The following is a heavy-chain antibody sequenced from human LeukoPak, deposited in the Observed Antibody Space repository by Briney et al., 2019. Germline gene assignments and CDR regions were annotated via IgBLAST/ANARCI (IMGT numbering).Heavy chain of an antibody. V-gene: IGHV1-8*03. CDR2: MNPNSGNT. CDR1: GYTFTSYD. CDR3: ARSPPTYYDFWSGYYYFDY. D-gene: IGHD3-3*01. Sequence: ASVEVSCKASGYTFTSYDINWVRQATGQGLEWMGWMNPNSGNTGYAQKFQGRVTITRNTSISTAYMELSSLRSEDTAVYYCARSPPTYYDFWSGYYYFDYWGQGTLVTVSS. J-gene: IGHJ4*02.